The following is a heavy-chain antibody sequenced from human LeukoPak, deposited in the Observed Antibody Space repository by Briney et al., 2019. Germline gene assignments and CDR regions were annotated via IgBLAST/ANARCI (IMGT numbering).Heavy chain of an antibody. CDR1: GYSISSGYY. Sequence: PSETLSLTCTVSGYSISSGYYWGWIRQPPGKGLEWIGEIYHDGSTNYNPSLKSRVTISMDKSKNQLSLKLNFVTAADTAVYYCARDRGGSTYSHDYWGLGTLVTVSS. J-gene: IGHJ4*02. D-gene: IGHD3-10*01. V-gene: IGHV4-38-2*02. CDR2: IYHDGST. CDR3: ARDRGGSTYSHDY.